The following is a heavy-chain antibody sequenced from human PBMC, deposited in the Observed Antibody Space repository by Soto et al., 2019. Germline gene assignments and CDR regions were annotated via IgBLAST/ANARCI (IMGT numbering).Heavy chain of an antibody. CDR1: GFSLSTSGVG. Sequence: QITLKESGPTLVKPTQTLTLTCTFSGFSLSTSGVGVGWIRQPPGKALEWLALIYWYDDKRYSPSLKSRLTITKDNSKNQVVLTMTNMDHVDTATYYCALTYYDSSGYYGLGWFDPWGEGTLVTVSS. CDR3: ALTYYDSSGYYGLGWFDP. D-gene: IGHD3-22*01. CDR2: IYWYDDK. J-gene: IGHJ5*02. V-gene: IGHV2-5*01.